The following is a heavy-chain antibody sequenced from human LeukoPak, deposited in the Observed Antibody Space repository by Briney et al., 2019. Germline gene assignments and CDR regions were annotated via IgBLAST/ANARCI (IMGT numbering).Heavy chain of an antibody. J-gene: IGHJ4*02. CDR2: IGSTSSYI. Sequence: PGGSLRLSCAASRFTFSSYSMNWVRQAPGKGLEWVSSIGSTSSYIYYADSVKGRFTISRDNAKNSLYLQMNSLRAEDTAVYYCARATFGGSELEPPDYWGQGTLVTVSS. CDR1: RFTFSSYS. CDR3: ARATFGGSELEPPDY. D-gene: IGHD1-1*01. V-gene: IGHV3-21*01.